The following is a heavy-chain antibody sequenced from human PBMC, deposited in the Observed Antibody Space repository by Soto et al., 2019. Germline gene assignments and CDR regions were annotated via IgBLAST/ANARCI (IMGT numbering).Heavy chain of an antibody. V-gene: IGHV4-38-2*02. CDR3: TRDWAKYYDFWSGTYGMDV. Sequence: ASETLSLTCAVSGYSISSGYYWGWIRQPPGKGLEWIGSIYHSGSTYYNPSLKSRVTISVDTSKNQFSLKLSSVTAADTAVYYCTRDWAKYYDFWSGTYGMDVWGQGTTVTVSS. CDR1: GYSISSGYY. CDR2: IYHSGST. D-gene: IGHD3-3*01. J-gene: IGHJ6*02.